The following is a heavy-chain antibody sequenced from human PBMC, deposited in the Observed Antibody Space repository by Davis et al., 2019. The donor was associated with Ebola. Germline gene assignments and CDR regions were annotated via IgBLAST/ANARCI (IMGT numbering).Heavy chain of an antibody. Sequence: GESLKISCAASGFTFSSYWMSWVRQAPGKGLEWVANIKQDGSEKYYVDSVKGRFTISRDNAKNSLYLQMNSLRADDTAIYYCTRDVNGGSSDYWGQGTLVTVSS. CDR2: IKQDGSEK. J-gene: IGHJ4*02. CDR3: TRDVNGGSSDY. V-gene: IGHV3-7*01. D-gene: IGHD2-15*01. CDR1: GFTFSSYW.